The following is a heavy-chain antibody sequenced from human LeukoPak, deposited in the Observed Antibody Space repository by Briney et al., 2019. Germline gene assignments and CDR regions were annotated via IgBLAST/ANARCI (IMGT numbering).Heavy chain of an antibody. Sequence: SETLSLTCTISHHSINPYYWSWIRQSPEKRLDWIGYIFYNGSTNYNPFLKSRVNISVDTSKNQFSLKLTSVTAADTAVYYCARGFGDWGLSWFDPWGQGTLVTVSS. CDR1: HHSINPYY. D-gene: IGHD3-10*01. J-gene: IGHJ5*02. CDR3: ARGFGDWGLSWFDP. V-gene: IGHV4-59*01. CDR2: IFYNGST.